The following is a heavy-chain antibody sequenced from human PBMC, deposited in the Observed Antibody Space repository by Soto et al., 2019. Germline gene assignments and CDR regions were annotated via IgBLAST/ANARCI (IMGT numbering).Heavy chain of an antibody. D-gene: IGHD3-10*01. CDR3: ARESRITMVRGVYYYYGMDV. CDR1: GGSISSYY. V-gene: IGHV4-59*01. J-gene: IGHJ6*02. CDR2: IYYSGST. Sequence: LSETLSLTCTVSGGSISSYYWSWIRQPPGKGLEWIGYIYYSGSTNYNPSLKSRVTISVDTSKNQFSLKLSSVTAADTAVYYCARESRITMVRGVYYYYGMDVWGQGTTVTVSS.